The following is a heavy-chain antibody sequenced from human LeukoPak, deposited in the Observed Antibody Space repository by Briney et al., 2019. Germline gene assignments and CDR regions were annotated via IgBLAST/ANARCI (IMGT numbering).Heavy chain of an antibody. CDR1: GFTFSSYA. CDR2: ISGSGGST. J-gene: IGHJ6*02. CDR3: ARDASPTTVTRNYYYYYGMDV. D-gene: IGHD4-17*01. V-gene: IGHV3-23*01. Sequence: GGSLRLSCAASGFTFSSYAMSWVRQAPGKGLEWVSAISGSGGSTYYADSVKGRFTISRDNSKNTLYLQMNSLRAEDTAVYYCARDASPTTVTRNYYYYYGMDVWGQGTTVTVSS.